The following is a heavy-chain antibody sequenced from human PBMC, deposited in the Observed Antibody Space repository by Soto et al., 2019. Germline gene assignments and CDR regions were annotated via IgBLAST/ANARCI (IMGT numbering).Heavy chain of an antibody. CDR1: GGSISSYY. Sequence: SETLSLTCTVSGGSISSYYWSWIRQPPGKGLEWIGYIYYSGSTNYNPSLKSRVTISVDTSKNQLSLKLSSVTAADTAVYYCARNGRYYDILTGYSYFDYWGQGTLVTVSS. CDR3: ARNGRYYDILTGYSYFDY. D-gene: IGHD3-9*01. V-gene: IGHV4-59*08. J-gene: IGHJ4*02. CDR2: IYYSGST.